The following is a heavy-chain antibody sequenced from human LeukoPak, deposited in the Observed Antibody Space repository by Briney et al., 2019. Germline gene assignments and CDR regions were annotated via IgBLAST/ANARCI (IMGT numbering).Heavy chain of an antibody. D-gene: IGHD1-14*01. CDR3: AKDLIGVANRIMDV. J-gene: IGHJ6*03. CDR1: GFTFSSYA. V-gene: IGHV3-23*01. Sequence: GGSLRLSCAASGFTFSSYAMSWVSQAPGKGLKWFSASSGSGGRTYYADSVKGRFTISRDNSKNTLYLQMNSLRAEDTAVYYCAKDLIGVANRIMDVWGKGTTVTVSS. CDR2: SSGSGGRT.